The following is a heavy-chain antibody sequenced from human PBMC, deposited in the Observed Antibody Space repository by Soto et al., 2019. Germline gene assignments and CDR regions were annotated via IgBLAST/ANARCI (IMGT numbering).Heavy chain of an antibody. V-gene: IGHV1-2*04. CDR2: INPNSGGT. CDR1: GYTFTGYY. D-gene: IGHD2-2*01. Sequence: ASVKVSCKASGYTFTGYYMHWVRQAPGQGLEWMGWINPNSGGTNYAQKFQGWVTMTRDTSISTAYMELSRLRSDDTAVYYCAREGDYCSSTSCQLELRGNWFDPWGQGTLVTVSS. CDR3: AREGDYCSSTSCQLELRGNWFDP. J-gene: IGHJ5*02.